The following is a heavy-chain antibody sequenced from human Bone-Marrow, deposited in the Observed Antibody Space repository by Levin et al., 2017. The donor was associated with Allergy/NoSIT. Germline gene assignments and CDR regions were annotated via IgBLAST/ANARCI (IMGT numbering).Heavy chain of an antibody. Sequence: GESLKISCAASGFTFSSYWMSWVRQAPGKGLEWVANIKQDGSEKYYVDSVKGRFTISRDNAKNSLYLQMNSLRAEDTAVYYCARRIGYCSSTSCYIVAGMDVWGQGTTVTVSS. CDR1: GFTFSSYW. V-gene: IGHV3-7*01. CDR2: IKQDGSEK. CDR3: ARRIGYCSSTSCYIVAGMDV. D-gene: IGHD2-2*02. J-gene: IGHJ6*02.